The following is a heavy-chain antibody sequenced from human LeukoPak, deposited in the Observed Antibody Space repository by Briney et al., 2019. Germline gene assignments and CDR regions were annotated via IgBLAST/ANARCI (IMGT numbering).Heavy chain of an antibody. CDR1: GFTFSSYG. D-gene: IGHD2-21*02. CDR3: AKDLYSHCGGACPFDY. CDR2: IWYDGSNK. Sequence: GGSLRLSCAASGFTFSSYGMHWVRQAPGKGLEWVAVIWYDGSNKYYADSVKGRFTISRDNSKNTLYLQMNSLRAEDTAVYYCAKDLYSHCGGACPFDYWGQGTLVTVSS. V-gene: IGHV3-33*06. J-gene: IGHJ4*02.